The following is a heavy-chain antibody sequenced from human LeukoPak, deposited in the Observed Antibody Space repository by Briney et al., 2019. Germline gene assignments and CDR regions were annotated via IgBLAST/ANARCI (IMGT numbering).Heavy chain of an antibody. CDR3: AVGYCSGGSCLHDSALHDAFDI. V-gene: IGHV1-8*01. Sequence: GASVKVSCKASGYTLTNYDVNWVRQATGQGLEWMGWMNPYSGNTGYAQRFQGRIAMTRDTSIRTAYMELTSLPSEDTAVSYCAVGYCSGGSCLHDSALHDAFDIWGQGTMVTVS. D-gene: IGHD2-15*01. CDR1: GYTLTNYD. J-gene: IGHJ3*02. CDR2: MNPYSGNT.